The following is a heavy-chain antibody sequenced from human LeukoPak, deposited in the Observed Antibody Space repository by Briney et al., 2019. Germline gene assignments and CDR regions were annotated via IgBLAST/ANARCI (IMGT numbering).Heavy chain of an antibody. D-gene: IGHD4-17*01. Sequence: PGGSLRLSCAASGFTFSSYAMSWVRQAPGKGLEWASAISGSGGSTYYADSVKGRFTISRDNSKNRLYLQMNSLRDEETAVYYCAKGXTXXXVTTXFXYWGQGXLV. CDR3: AKGXTXXXVTTXFXY. CDR2: ISGSGGST. CDR1: GFTFSSYA. J-gene: IGHJ4*02. V-gene: IGHV3-23*01.